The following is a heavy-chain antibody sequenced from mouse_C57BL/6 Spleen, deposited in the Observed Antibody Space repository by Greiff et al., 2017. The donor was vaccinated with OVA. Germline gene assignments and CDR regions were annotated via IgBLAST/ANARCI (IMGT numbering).Heavy chain of an antibody. D-gene: IGHD2-1*01. V-gene: IGHV1-80*01. CDR3: ARRIYYGNYIDY. CDR2: IYPGDGDT. CDR1: GYAFSSYW. J-gene: IGHJ2*01. Sequence: VKLMESGAELVKPGASVKISCKASGYAFSSYWMNWVKQRPGKGLEWIGQIYPGDGDTNYNGKFKGKATLTADKSSSTAYMQLSSLTSEDSAVYFCARRIYYGNYIDYWGQGTTLTVSS.